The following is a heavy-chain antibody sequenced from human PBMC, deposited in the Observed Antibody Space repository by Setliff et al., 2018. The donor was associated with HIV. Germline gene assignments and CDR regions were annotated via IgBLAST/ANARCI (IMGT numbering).Heavy chain of an antibody. J-gene: IGHJ5*02. D-gene: IGHD3-22*01. CDR3: ASRVYYYDSSGYLREEGFDP. CDR1: GQSISGYY. CDR2: IYHSGNT. V-gene: IGHV4-38-2*01. Sequence: LSLTCAVYGQSISGYYWSWIRQTPGKGLEWIGSIYHSGNTYYMPSLQSRVTISVDMSKNQFSLKLSSVTAADAAVYYCASRVYYYDSSGYLREEGFDPWGQGTLVTVSS.